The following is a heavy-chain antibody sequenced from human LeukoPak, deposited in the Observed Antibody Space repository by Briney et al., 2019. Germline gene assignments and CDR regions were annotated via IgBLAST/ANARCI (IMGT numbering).Heavy chain of an antibody. D-gene: IGHD2-21*01. CDR2: INWNGGST. CDR1: GCTFDDYG. J-gene: IGHJ4*02. V-gene: IGHV3-20*04. CDR3: ARIKSQGVVVPLLRSTYYFDY. Sequence: GGSLRLSCAASGCTFDDYGMSWVREAPGKGLEWVSGINWNGGSTGYADSVKGRFTISRDNAKNSLYLQMNSLRAEDTAVYYCARIKSQGVVVPLLRSTYYFDYWGQGTLVTVSS.